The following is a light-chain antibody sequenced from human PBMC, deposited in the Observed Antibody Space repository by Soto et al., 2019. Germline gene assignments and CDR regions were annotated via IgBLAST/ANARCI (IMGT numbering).Light chain of an antibody. CDR1: QSVSSNY. V-gene: IGKV3-20*01. J-gene: IGKJ3*01. CDR2: ATS. Sequence: EIVLTQSPGTLSLSPGERATLSCRASQSVSSNYLTWYQHKPGQAPRLLIYATSTRATGVPDRFSGSGSGTDVTLTISRLEPEDFAVYYCQQYGGSPPFTFGPGTKVD. CDR3: QQYGGSPPFT.